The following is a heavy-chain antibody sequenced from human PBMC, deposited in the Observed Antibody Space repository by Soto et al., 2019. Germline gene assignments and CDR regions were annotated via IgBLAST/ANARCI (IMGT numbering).Heavy chain of an antibody. CDR3: TRDASRNSSARGWFDP. CDR1: GFSFNTYT. V-gene: IGHV3-21*01. D-gene: IGHD6-13*01. Sequence: GGSLRLSCAASGFSFNTYTMNWVRQAPGKGLEWVSTISSNSAYIYYTDALRGRFTISRDNAKNSLHLQMNSLRAEDTAVYYCTRDASRNSSARGWFDPWGPGTLVTVSS. J-gene: IGHJ5*02. CDR2: ISSNSAYI.